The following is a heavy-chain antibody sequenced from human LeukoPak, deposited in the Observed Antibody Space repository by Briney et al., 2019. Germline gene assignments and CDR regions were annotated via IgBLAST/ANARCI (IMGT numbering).Heavy chain of an antibody. CDR2: IRYDGSNK. V-gene: IGHV3-30*02. CDR3: AHDPDTYYYDSSGSPDDY. CDR1: GFTFSSYG. J-gene: IGHJ4*02. Sequence: GGSLRLSCAASGFTFSSYGMHWVRQAPGKGLEWVAFIRYDGSNKYYADSVKGRFTISRDNSKNTLHLQMNSLRAEDTAVYYCAHDPDTYYYDSSGSPDDYWGQGTLVTVSS. D-gene: IGHD3-22*01.